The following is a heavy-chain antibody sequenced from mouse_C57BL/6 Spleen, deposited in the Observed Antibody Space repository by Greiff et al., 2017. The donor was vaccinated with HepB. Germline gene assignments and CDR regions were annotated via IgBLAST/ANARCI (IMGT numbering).Heavy chain of an antibody. Sequence: EVKLLESGGGLVQPGGSLKLSCAASGIDFSRYWMSWVRRAPGKGLEWIGEINPDSSTINYAPSLKAKFIISSYHTKNTLYLQMSKVRSKDTALYYCSSYAWFAYWGQGTLVTFSA. J-gene: IGHJ3*01. CDR2: INPDSSTI. CDR3: SSYAWFAY. CDR1: GIDFSRYW. V-gene: IGHV4-1*01.